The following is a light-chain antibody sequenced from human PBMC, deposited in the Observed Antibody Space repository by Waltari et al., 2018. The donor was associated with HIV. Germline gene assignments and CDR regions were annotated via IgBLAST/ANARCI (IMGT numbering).Light chain of an antibody. Sequence: QSALTQPASVSGSPGQSLAISCTGTSSDIGNYNFVSWYQQYPGKAPKLIIYEVNKRPSGVSDRFSGSKSGNTASLTISGLQVDDEADYYCCSFAVTTTWVFGGGTKLTVL. CDR1: SSDIGNYNF. J-gene: IGLJ3*02. CDR3: CSFAVTTTWV. CDR2: EVN. V-gene: IGLV2-23*02.